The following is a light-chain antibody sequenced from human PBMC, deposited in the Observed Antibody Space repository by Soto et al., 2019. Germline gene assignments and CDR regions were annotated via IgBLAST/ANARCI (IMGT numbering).Light chain of an antibody. CDR2: STS. CDR3: QQSDRIPIT. V-gene: IGKV1-39*01. J-gene: IGKJ5*01. Sequence: DIQMTQSPSSLSASVGDRVTITCRASQNINSDLNWYQLKPGKAPKLLMYSTSSLRSGVPSRFSGSGSGTDFNLTISTLQPEDFATCYCQQSDRIPITFGQGTRLEIK. CDR1: QNINSD.